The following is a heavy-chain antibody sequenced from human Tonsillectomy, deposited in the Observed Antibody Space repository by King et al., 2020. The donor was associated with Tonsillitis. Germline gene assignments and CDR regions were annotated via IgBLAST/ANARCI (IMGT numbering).Heavy chain of an antibody. CDR1: GFTFTSSA. CDR3: AVCLRGSGWSRGGVACDM. J-gene: IGHJ3*02. D-gene: IGHD6-19*01. Sequence: QVQLVESGPEVKKPGTSVKVSCKASGFTFTSSAVQWVRQARGQRLEWMGWIVDGSGNTNYAQKFQERVTITRDMYTSTAYMELSSLRSEDTAVYYCAVCLRGSGWSRGGVACDMGRRGTGVPVS. V-gene: IGHV1-58*01. CDR2: IVDGSGNT.